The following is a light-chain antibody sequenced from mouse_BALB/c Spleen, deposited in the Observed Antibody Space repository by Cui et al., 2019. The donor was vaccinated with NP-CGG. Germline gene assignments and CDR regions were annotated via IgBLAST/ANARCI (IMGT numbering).Light chain of an antibody. V-gene: IGLV1*01. CDR2: GTN. CDR1: TGAVTTNNY. Sequence: QAVVTQESALTTSPGETVTLTSRPSTGAVTTNNYANWVQEKPDHLFTGLIGGTNNRAPGVPARFSGSLIGDKAALTITGAQTEDEAIYFCALWYSNHWVFGGGTKLTVL. CDR3: ALWYSNHWV. J-gene: IGLJ1*01.